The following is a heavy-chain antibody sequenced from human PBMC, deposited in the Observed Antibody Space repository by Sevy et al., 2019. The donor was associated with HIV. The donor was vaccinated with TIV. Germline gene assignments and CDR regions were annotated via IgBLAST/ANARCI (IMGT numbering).Heavy chain of an antibody. CDR3: ARGPYSSGWYYFDY. CDR2: ITYSFCTI. V-gene: IGHV3-48*02. D-gene: IGHD6-19*01. Sequence: GSLRLPCAASGFTFSTYPINWVRPAPGEGLEWISYITYSFCTIYYADPVKGRFTISRDNAKNSVYLQMNSLRDEDTAVYYCARGPYSSGWYYFDYWGQGTLVTVSS. J-gene: IGHJ4*02. CDR1: GFTFSTYP.